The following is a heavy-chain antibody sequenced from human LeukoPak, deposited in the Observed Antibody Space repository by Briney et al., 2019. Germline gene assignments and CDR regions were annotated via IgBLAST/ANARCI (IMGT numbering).Heavy chain of an antibody. V-gene: IGHV3-53*01. Sequence: PGGSLRLSCASSGFIVSSKYMSWVRQARGKGLELVAVIYSGGSTYYAASVEGRFTISRDNSKNTVYLQMNSLRVEDTAVYYCARAGPIDYWGQGNLVTVSS. CDR2: IYSGGST. J-gene: IGHJ4*02. CDR1: GFIVSSKY. CDR3: ARAGPIDY.